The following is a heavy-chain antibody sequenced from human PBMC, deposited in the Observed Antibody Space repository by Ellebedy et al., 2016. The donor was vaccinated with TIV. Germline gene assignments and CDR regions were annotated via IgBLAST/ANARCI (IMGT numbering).Heavy chain of an antibody. V-gene: IGHV3-48*04. CDR3: ASLYPAPYGDYGGWFDP. Sequence: GESLKISXAASGFTFSSYSMNWVRQAPGKGLEWVSYISSSSSTIYYADSVKGRFTISRDNAKNSLYLQMNSLRAEDTAVYYCASLYPAPYGDYGGWFDPWGQGTLVTVSS. D-gene: IGHD4-17*01. J-gene: IGHJ5*02. CDR2: ISSSSSTI. CDR1: GFTFSSYS.